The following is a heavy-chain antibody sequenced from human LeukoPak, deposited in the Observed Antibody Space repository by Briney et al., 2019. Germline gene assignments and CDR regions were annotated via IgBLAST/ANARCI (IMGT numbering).Heavy chain of an antibody. CDR2: INHSGST. CDR1: GGSFSGYY. CDR3: ARRMARMVRGVIRPFDY. V-gene: IGHV4-34*01. J-gene: IGHJ4*02. Sequence: SETLSLTCAVYGGSFSGYYWSWIRQPPGKGLEWIGEINHSGSTNYNPSPKSRVTISVDTSKNQFPLKLSSVTAADTAVYYCARRMARMVRGVIRPFDYWGQGTLVTVSS. D-gene: IGHD3-10*01.